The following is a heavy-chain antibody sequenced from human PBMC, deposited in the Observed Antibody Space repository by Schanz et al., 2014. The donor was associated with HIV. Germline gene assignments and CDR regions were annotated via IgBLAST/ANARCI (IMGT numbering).Heavy chain of an antibody. Sequence: VQLVESGGGLVQPGRSLRLSCAASGFTFDDYAMHWVRQAPGKGLEWVVVIWNDGRNKYYADSVKGRFTIFRDNSKNTLYLQMNSLRAEDTAVYYCARGSGPYYYYYGMDAWGQGTTVTVSS. CDR1: GFTFDDYA. D-gene: IGHD2-15*01. J-gene: IGHJ6*02. V-gene: IGHV3-33*08. CDR3: ARGSGPYYYYYGMDA. CDR2: IWNDGRNK.